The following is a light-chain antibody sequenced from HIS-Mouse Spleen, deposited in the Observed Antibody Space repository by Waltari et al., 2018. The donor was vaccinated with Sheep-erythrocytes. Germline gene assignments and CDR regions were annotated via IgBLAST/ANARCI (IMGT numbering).Light chain of an antibody. CDR3: YSTDSSGNQL. CDR1: ALPKKY. CDR2: EDS. J-gene: IGLJ2*01. V-gene: IGLV3-10*01. Sequence: SYDLTQPPSVSVSPGQTARIPCSGDALPKKYAYWYQQKSGQAPVLVIYEDSKRPSGIPERFSGSSSGTMATLTISGAQVEDEADYYCYSTDSSGNQLFGGGTKLTVL.